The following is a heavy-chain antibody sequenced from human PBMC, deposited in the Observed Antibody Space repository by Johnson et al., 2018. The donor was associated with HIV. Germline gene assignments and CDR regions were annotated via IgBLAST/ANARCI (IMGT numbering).Heavy chain of an antibody. V-gene: IGHV3-7*01. D-gene: IGHD1-26*01. Sequence: VQLVESGGGVVRPGGSLRLSCAASGFTFSSYWMSWVRQAPGKGLEWVANLKQDGSEKYYVDSVKGRFTISRDNAKNSLYLQMNSLRAEDTAVYYCARVQSLQWELLDGDAFDIWGQGTMVTVSS. CDR1: GFTFSSYW. J-gene: IGHJ3*02. CDR3: ARVQSLQWELLDGDAFDI. CDR2: LKQDGSEK.